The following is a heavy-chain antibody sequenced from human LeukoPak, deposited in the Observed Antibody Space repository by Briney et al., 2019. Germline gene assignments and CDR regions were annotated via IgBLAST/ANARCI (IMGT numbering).Heavy chain of an antibody. CDR1: GGSISSYY. CDR2: IYYSGST. CDR3: ARGRAYGDYVYYYYMDV. J-gene: IGHJ6*03. V-gene: IGHV4-59*01. Sequence: SETLSLTCTVSGGSISSYYWSWIRQPPGKGLEWIGYIYYSGSTNYNPSLKSRVTISVDTSKNQFSLKLSSVTAADTAVYYCARGRAYGDYVYYYYMDVWGKGTTVTISS. D-gene: IGHD4-17*01.